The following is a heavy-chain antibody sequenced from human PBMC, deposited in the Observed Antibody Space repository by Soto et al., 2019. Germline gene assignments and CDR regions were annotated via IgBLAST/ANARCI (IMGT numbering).Heavy chain of an antibody. CDR2: IVVGSGNT. D-gene: IGHD4-4*01. V-gene: IGHV1-58*01. CDR1: GFTFTSSA. CDR3: AAADPNYTNYYYYYGMDV. Sequence: ASVKVSCKASGFTFTSSAVQWVRQARGQRLEWIGWIVVGSGNTNYAQKFQERVTITRDMSTSTAYMELSSLRSEDTAVYYCAAADPNYTNYYYYYGMDVWGQGTPATVSS. J-gene: IGHJ6*02.